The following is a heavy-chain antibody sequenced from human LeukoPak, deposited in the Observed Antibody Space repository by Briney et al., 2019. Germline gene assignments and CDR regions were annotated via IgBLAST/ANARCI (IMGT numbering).Heavy chain of an antibody. V-gene: IGHV2-5*01. CDR2: IYWNDDK. J-gene: IGHJ4*02. Sequence: SGPTLVNPTQTLTLTCTFSGFSLSTSGGGVVWIRQPPGKALEWLAIIYWNDDKRYSPSLKTRLTITKDTSKNQVVLTMTNMDPVDTATYYCAHSPPRQLVRHSPFDYWGQGTLVTVSS. CDR3: AHSPPRQLVRHSPFDY. D-gene: IGHD6-13*01. CDR1: GFSLSTSGGG.